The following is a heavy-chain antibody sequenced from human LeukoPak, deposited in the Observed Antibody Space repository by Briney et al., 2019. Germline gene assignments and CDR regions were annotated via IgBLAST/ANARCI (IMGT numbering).Heavy chain of an antibody. Sequence: PGGSLRLSCAASGFTFSSYWMSWVRQAPGKGLEWVANIKQDGSEKYYVDSVKGRFTISRDNAMNSLYLQMNSLRAEDTAVYYCARGVYSGYDFYYFDYWGQGTLVTVSS. D-gene: IGHD5-12*01. CDR1: GFTFSSYW. J-gene: IGHJ4*02. CDR2: IKQDGSEK. V-gene: IGHV3-7*03. CDR3: ARGVYSGYDFYYFDY.